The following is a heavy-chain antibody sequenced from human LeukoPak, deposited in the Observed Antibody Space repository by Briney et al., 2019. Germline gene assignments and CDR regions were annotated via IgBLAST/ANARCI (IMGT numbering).Heavy chain of an antibody. CDR3: ARSTVDTAMVLGY. J-gene: IGHJ4*02. CDR1: SGSISTYY. D-gene: IGHD5-18*01. CDR2: ISYIGNT. Sequence: SETLSLTCTVSSGSISTYYWSWIRQPPGKGLEWIGYISYIGNTKYNPSLKSRVTISIDTSKNQLSLKLGSVTAADTAVYYCARSTVDTAMVLGYWGQGTLITVSS. V-gene: IGHV4-59*01.